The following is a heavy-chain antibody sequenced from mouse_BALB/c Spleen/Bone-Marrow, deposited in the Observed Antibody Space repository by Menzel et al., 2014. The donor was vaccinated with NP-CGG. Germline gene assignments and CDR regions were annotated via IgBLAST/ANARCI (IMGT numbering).Heavy chain of an antibody. CDR3: ARYYGQGAMDY. D-gene: IGHD1-2*01. CDR2: INPYNGDT. J-gene: IGHJ4*01. V-gene: IGHV1-20*02. CDR1: GYSFTGYF. Sequence: EVQLQQSGPELVKPGASVKISCKASGYSFTGYFMNWVMQSHGKSLEWIGRINPYNGDTFYNQKFKGKATLTVDKSSSTAHMELRSLASEDSAGYYCARYYGQGAMDYWGQGTSVTVAS.